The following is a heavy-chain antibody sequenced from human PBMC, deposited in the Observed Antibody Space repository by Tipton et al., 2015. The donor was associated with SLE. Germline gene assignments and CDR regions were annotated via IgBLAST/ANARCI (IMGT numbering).Heavy chain of an antibody. Sequence: TLSLTCTVSGDSISSGSHYWTWIRQPAGKGLEWIGRIYTSGSTKYNASLKSRVTISGDTSRNQFSLTLTSVTAADTGVYYCARHISGGTWYYGIDHWGPGMLVTVSS. CDR2: IYTSGST. CDR1: GDSISSGSHY. V-gene: IGHV4-61*02. CDR3: ARHISGGTWYYGIDH. J-gene: IGHJ4*02. D-gene: IGHD6-13*01.